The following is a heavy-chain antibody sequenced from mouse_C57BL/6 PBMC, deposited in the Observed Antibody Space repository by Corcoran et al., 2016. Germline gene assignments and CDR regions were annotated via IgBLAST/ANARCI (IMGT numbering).Heavy chain of an antibody. CDR1: GYTFTTYG. V-gene: IGHV9-3*01. D-gene: IGHD2-3*01. CDR3: ARHDVYYKYYFDY. J-gene: IGHJ2*01. Sequence: QIQLVQSGPELKKPGETVKISCKASGYTFTTYGMSWVKQAPGKGLKWMGWINTYSGVPTYADDFKGRFAFSLETSASTAYLQINNLKNEDTATYFCARHDVYYKYYFDYWGQGTTLTVSS. CDR2: INTYSGVP.